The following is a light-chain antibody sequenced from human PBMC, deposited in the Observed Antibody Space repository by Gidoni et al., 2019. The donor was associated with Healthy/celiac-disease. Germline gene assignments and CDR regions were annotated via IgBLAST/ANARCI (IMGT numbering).Light chain of an antibody. CDR3: QQYYSTPPWT. CDR2: WAS. Sequence: DIVMTQSRDSLAGSLGERATIKCKSSQSVLYSSNTKNYLAWYQQKPGQPPKLLIYWASTRESGVPDRFSGSGSGTDFTLTISSLQAEDVAVYYCQQYYSTPPWTFGQGTKVEI. CDR1: QSVLYSSNTKNY. J-gene: IGKJ1*01. V-gene: IGKV4-1*01.